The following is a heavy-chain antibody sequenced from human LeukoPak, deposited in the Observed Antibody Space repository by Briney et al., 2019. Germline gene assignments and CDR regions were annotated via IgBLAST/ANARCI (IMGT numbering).Heavy chain of an antibody. CDR2: ISAYNGNT. Sequence: ASVKVSCKAFGYTFTSYGISWVRQAPGQGLEWMGWISAYNGNTNYAQKLQGRVTMTTDTSTSTAYMELRSLRSDDTAVYYCARYIAARPYYYYYGMDVWGQGTTVTVSS. CDR1: GYTFTSYG. J-gene: IGHJ6*02. CDR3: ARYIAARPYYYYYGMDV. D-gene: IGHD6-6*01. V-gene: IGHV1-18*01.